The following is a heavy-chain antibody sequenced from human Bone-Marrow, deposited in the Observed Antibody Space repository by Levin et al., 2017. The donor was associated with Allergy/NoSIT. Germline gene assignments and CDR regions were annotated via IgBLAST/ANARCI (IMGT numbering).Heavy chain of an antibody. CDR3: ARAAYYEFVWGSFRFVDH. CDR2: IYYSGST. CDR1: GGSLTNGDYY. D-gene: IGHD3-16*02. J-gene: IGHJ4*02. V-gene: IGHV4-30-4*01. Sequence: SCAVSGGSLTNGDYYWSWLRQSPGKGLEWIGYIYYSGSTYYNPSLKSRVLISIDTSENHFSLKFKSVTAADTAVYFCARAAYYEFVWGSFRFVDHWGQGSLVTVSS.